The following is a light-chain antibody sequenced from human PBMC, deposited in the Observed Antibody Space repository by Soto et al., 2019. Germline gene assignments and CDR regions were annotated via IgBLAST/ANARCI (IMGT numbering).Light chain of an antibody. Sequence: QSALTQPASVSGSPGQSITISCTGTSSDVGGYNYVSWYQQYPGRVPKLLIYKVSDRPSGISNRFSGSKSGNTASLTISGLQAEDEADYFCTSPTPGSLYVFRSGTKLTVL. V-gene: IGLV2-14*01. CDR3: TSPTPGSLYV. CDR1: SSDVGGYNY. CDR2: KVS. J-gene: IGLJ1*01.